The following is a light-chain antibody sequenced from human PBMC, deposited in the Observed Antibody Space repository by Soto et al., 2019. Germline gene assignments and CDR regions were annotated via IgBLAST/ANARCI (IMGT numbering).Light chain of an antibody. CDR3: AAWDDSLRAPV. J-gene: IGLJ2*01. Sequence: QSVLTQPPSASATPGQRITISRFGSSSNIGSNYGYWYQQLPGTAPKLLISRDDERPSGVPDRFSGSKSGTSASLAISGVRSEDEADYFCAAWDDSLRAPVFGGGTKLTVL. V-gene: IGLV1-47*01. CDR2: RDD. CDR1: SSNIGSNY.